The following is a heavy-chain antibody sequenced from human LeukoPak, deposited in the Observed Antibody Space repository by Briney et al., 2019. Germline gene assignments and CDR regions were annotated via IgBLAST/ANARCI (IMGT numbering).Heavy chain of an antibody. V-gene: IGHV3-23*01. CDR1: GFTFSSYA. CDR2: ISGSGGST. D-gene: IGHD6-19*01. CDR3: AKSPGSSGWFFDY. J-gene: IGHJ4*02. Sequence: SGGSLRLSCAASGFTFSSYAMSWVRQAPGKGLEWVSGISGSGGSTYYADSVKGRFTISRDTSKNTLYLQMNGLRAEDTAVYYCAKSPGSSGWFFDYWGQGTLVTVS.